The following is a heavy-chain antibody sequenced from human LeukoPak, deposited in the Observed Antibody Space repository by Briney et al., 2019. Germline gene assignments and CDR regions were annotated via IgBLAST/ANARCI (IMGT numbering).Heavy chain of an antibody. V-gene: IGHV4-59*01. CDR3: ARVPPLSRPYTGNNYYLDY. CDR1: GGSISSYY. Sequence: PSETLSLTCTVSGGSISSYYWSWVRQPPGKGLEWIWDISYTGGTNYNPSLKSRVTISVETAKNKFSLNLSSVTAADTAVYYCARVPPLSRPYTGNNYYLDYWGQGTLATVSS. CDR2: ISYTGGT. D-gene: IGHD5-24*01. J-gene: IGHJ4*02.